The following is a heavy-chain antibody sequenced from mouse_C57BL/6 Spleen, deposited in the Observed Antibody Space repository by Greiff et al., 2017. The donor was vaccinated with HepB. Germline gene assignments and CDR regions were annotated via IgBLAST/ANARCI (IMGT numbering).Heavy chain of an antibody. J-gene: IGHJ1*03. CDR3: AREITTVVGRYFDV. V-gene: IGHV1-52*01. CDR2: IDPSDSET. CDR1: GYTFTSYW. D-gene: IGHD1-1*01. Sequence: QVQLQQPGAELVRPGSSVKLSCKASGYTFTSYWMHWVKQRPIQGLEWIGNIDPSDSETHYNQKFKDKATLTVDKSSSTAYMQLSSLTSEDSAVYYCAREITTVVGRYFDVWGTGTTVTVSS.